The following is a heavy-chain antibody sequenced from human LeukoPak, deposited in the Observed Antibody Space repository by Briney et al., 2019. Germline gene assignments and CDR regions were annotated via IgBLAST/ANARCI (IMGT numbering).Heavy chain of an antibody. D-gene: IGHD6-13*01. Sequence: PGGSLRPSCAASGFTFSSYAMHWVRQAPGKGLEWVAVISYDGSNKYYADSVKGRFTISRDNSKNTLYLQMNSLRAEDTAVYYCARGGARLAAAGPAWFDPWGQGTLVTVSS. J-gene: IGHJ5*02. CDR3: ARGGARLAAAGPAWFDP. V-gene: IGHV3-30*04. CDR2: ISYDGSNK. CDR1: GFTFSSYA.